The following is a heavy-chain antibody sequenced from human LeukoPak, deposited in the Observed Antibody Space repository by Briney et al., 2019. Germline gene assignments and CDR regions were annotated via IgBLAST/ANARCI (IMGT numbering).Heavy chain of an antibody. CDR3: AKDRTYYDLLTGSFDY. V-gene: IGHV3-30*18. J-gene: IGHJ4*02. CDR1: GFTFSSYG. Sequence: GGSLRLSCAASGFTFSSYGMHWVRQAPGKGLEWVAVISFGGSSNYYADSVKGRFTISRDDSKNTLYLQMNSLRAEDTAVYYCAKDRTYYDLLTGSFDYWGQGTLVTVS. D-gene: IGHD3-9*01. CDR2: ISFGGSSN.